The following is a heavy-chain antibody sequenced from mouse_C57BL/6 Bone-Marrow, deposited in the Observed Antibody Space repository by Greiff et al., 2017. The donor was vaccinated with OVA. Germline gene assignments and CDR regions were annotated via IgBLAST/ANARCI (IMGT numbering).Heavy chain of an antibody. J-gene: IGHJ2*01. CDR3: ARWTVRYFDY. CDR1: GYTFTDYY. Sequence: EVQLQQSGPELVKPGASVKISCKASGYTFTDYYMNWVKQSHGKSLEWIGDINPNNGGTSYNQKFKGKATLTVDKSSSTAYMELRSLTSEDSAVYYCARWTVRYFDYWGQGTTLTVSS. CDR2: INPNNGGT. D-gene: IGHD1-1*01. V-gene: IGHV1-26*01.